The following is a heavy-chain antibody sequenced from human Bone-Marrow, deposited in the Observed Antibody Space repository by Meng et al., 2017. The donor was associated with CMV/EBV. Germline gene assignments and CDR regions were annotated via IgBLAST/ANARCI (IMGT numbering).Heavy chain of an antibody. CDR2: TIPILGIP. V-gene: IGHV1-69*10. Sequence: SVKVSCKASGGTFSNYAITWVRQAPGQGLEWMGGTIPILGIPNYAQKFQGRVTIIADKSTSTAYMELSSLTSEDTAVYYCATEATVAGTSAFDIWGRGTMVTVSS. CDR1: GGTFSNYA. D-gene: IGHD6-19*01. J-gene: IGHJ3*02. CDR3: ATEATVAGTSAFDI.